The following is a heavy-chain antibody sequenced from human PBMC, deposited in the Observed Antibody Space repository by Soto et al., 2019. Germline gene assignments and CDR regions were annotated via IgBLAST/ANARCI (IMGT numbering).Heavy chain of an antibody. CDR1: GGRMSSSTYY. CDR2: IYSDGKT. V-gene: IGHV4-39*01. CDR3: ARRRGLFYYSGMDV. D-gene: IGHD3-16*01. J-gene: IGHJ6*02. Sequence: SETLSLTCTVSGGRMSSSTYYWGWIRQPPGKGLEWIGSIYSDGKTYYNLSLKSRVTISVDTTYNQFSLKVSSVTAADTAVYFWARRRGLFYYSGMDVWGQGTTVTVSS.